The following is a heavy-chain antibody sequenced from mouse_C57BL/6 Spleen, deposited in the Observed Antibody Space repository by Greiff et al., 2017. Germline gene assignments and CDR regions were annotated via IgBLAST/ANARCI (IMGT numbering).Heavy chain of an antibody. V-gene: IGHV1-42*01. J-gene: IGHJ1*03. CDR2: INPGTGGT. D-gene: IGHD3-1*01. CDR1: GYSFTGYY. CDR3: ARKGCSGYLDF. Sequence: EVQLQQSGPELVKPGASVKISCKASGYSFTGYYMNWVKQSPEKRLEWIGEINPGTGGTTYNQKFKAKATLTVDKSSSTAYMQLRSLTSEDAAVDYWARKGCSGYLDFWGKGTTVTVSS.